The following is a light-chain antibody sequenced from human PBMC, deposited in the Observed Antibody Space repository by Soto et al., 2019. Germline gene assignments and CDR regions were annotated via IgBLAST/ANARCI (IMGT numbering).Light chain of an antibody. CDR2: DVS. CDR1: SSDVGAYNS. V-gene: IGLV2-14*01. J-gene: IGLJ2*01. Sequence: QSALTQPASVSGSPGQSITISCTGTSSDVGAYNSVSWYQQHPGKAPKLMIYDVSNRTSGVSNRFSGSKSGNTASLAISGLQAEDEADYYCSSYTSSTTLVFGGGTKLTVL. CDR3: SSYTSSTTLV.